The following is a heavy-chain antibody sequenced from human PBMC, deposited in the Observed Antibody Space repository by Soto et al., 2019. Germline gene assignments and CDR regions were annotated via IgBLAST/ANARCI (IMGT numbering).Heavy chain of an antibody. CDR1: GLTVSHNY. Sequence: EVQLVESGGGLIQPGGSLRLSCVASGLTVSHNYMAWVRQAPEMGLEWVSILYTDGTTYYADSVEGRFTISSDSSKNTLFPQMASLRAEDTSLYFCVRPRPSLKNSGTDVWGQGTTVTVAS. CDR3: VRPRPSLKNSGTDV. J-gene: IGHJ6*02. D-gene: IGHD6-6*01. CDR2: LYTDGTT. V-gene: IGHV3-53*01.